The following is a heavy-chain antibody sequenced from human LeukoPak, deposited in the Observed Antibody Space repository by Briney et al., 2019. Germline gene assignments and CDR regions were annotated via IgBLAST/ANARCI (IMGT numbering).Heavy chain of an antibody. CDR2: IKQDGGEK. CDR1: GFPFSSYW. V-gene: IGHV3-7*01. CDR3: AREDHSNYNY. J-gene: IGHJ4*02. Sequence: GGSLRLSCAASGFPFSSYWMSWVRQAPGKELEWVANIKQDGGEKFYVDSVRGRFTISRDNAKNSLYLQMNSLRAEDTAVYYCAREDHSNYNYWGQGTLVTVSS. D-gene: IGHD4-11*01.